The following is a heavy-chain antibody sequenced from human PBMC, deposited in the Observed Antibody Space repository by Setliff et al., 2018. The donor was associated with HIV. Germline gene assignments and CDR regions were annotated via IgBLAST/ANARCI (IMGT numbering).Heavy chain of an antibody. D-gene: IGHD3-16*01. CDR1: GGTFNINA. J-gene: IGHJ5*02. V-gene: IGHV1-69*13. CDR3: ARDLDEAVKDADNYVPLDL. Sequence: ASVKVSCKASGGTFNINAVTWVRQAPGQGLEWVGAIIPLFGTANYAQKFQGRVTITADDSTSTVYMEVRSLTSEDTAVYYCARDLDEAVKDADNYVPLDLWGQGTLVTVSS. CDR2: IIPLFGTA.